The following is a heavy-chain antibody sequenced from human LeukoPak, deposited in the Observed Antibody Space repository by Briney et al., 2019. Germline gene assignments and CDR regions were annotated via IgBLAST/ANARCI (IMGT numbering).Heavy chain of an antibody. J-gene: IGHJ4*02. D-gene: IGHD3-22*01. CDR2: INHSGST. Sequence: SETLSLTCAVYGGSFSGYYWSWIRQPPGKGLEWIGEINHSGSTNYNPSLKSRVTISVDTSKNQFSLKLSSVTAADTAVYYCARGSDYYDSSGYYLFDFWGQGTLVTVSS. CDR1: GGSFSGYY. V-gene: IGHV4-34*01. CDR3: ARGSDYYDSSGYYLFDF.